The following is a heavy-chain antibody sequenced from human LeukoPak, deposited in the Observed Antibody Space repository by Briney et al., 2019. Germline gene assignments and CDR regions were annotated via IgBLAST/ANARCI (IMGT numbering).Heavy chain of an antibody. D-gene: IGHD3-22*01. CDR2: INPSGGST. Sequence: GASVKVSCKASGYTFTSYYMHWVRQAPGQGLEWMGIINPSGGSTSYAQKFQGRVTMTRDTSTSTVYMGLSSLRSEDTAVYYCARAPGLRIDYDSSGYYYWFDPWGQGTLVTVSS. CDR1: GYTFTSYY. J-gene: IGHJ5*02. V-gene: IGHV1-46*01. CDR3: ARAPGLRIDYDSSGYYYWFDP.